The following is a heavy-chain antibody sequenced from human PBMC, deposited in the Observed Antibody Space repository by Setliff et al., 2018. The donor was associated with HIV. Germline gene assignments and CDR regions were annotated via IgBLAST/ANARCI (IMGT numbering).Heavy chain of an antibody. D-gene: IGHD3-16*02. CDR3: ARGNDSVWGSFRSPLKYFFDF. Sequence: SVKVSCKASGGTFSSYAINWVRQAPGQGLEWMGGIIPMFGTAHYAQKFQGRVTITADISTSTAYMELSSLRSEDTAVYYCARGNDSVWGSFRSPLKYFFDFWGQGTLVTVSS. CDR2: IIPMFGTA. CDR1: GGTFSSYA. V-gene: IGHV1-69*06. J-gene: IGHJ4*02.